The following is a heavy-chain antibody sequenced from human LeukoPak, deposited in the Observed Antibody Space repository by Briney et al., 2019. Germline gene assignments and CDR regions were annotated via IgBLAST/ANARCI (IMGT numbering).Heavy chain of an antibody. CDR2: IYYSGST. Sequence: SETLSLTCTVSGGSISSSSYYWGWIRQPPGKGLEWIGSIYYSGSTYYNPSLKSRVTISVDTSKNQFSLKLSSVTAADTAVYYCARGSVVPAAFTRGHWFDPWGQGTLVTVSS. V-gene: IGHV4-39*01. CDR1: GGSISSSSYY. D-gene: IGHD2-2*01. J-gene: IGHJ5*02. CDR3: ARGSVVPAAFTRGHWFDP.